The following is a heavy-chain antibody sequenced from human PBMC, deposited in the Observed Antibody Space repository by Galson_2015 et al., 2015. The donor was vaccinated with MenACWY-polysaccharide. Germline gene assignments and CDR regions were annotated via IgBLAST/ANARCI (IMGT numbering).Heavy chain of an antibody. CDR2: ISSSSTI. J-gene: IGHJ6*02. V-gene: IGHV3-48*01. CDR3: ARLHCGSTSCYPTDYYYYGMDV. D-gene: IGHD2-2*01. CDR1: GFTFSSYS. Sequence: SLRLSCAASGFTFSSYSMNWVRQAPGKGLEWVSYISSSSTIYYADSVKGRFTISRDNAKNSLFLQMNSLRAEDTAVYYCARLHCGSTSCYPTDYYYYGMDVWGQGTTVTVSS.